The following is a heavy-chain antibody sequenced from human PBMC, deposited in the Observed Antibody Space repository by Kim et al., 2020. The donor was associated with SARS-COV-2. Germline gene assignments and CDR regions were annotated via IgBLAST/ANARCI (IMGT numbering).Heavy chain of an antibody. J-gene: IGHJ6*02. V-gene: IGHV5-51*01. CDR3: ARLWRGSKYSSSGGLDV. CDR1: GCNFTNYW. D-gene: IGHD6-6*01. Sequence: GESLKNSCEGSGCNFTNYWIGWVRRMPGKGLEWMDIIYPADSDIRYSPSFQGQVTISVDKSITTAYLQWRSLKASDTAMYYCARLWRGSKYSSSGGLDVWGQGTTVSVSS. CDR2: IYPADSDI.